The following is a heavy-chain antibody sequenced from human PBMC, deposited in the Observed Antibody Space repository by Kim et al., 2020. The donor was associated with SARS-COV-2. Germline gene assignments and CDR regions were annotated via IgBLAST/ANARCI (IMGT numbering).Heavy chain of an antibody. V-gene: IGHV3-48*04. CDR3: ARIVRASTTDY. J-gene: IGHJ4*02. CDR2: ISSSSSPI. Sequence: GGSLRLSCAASGFTFSGYSMNWVRQAPGKGLEWVSFISSSSSPIYYADSVKGRFTISRDNAKNSLYLQMNSLRAEDTAVYYCARIVRASTTDYWGQGALVTVSS. CDR1: GFTFSGYS. D-gene: IGHD1-26*01.